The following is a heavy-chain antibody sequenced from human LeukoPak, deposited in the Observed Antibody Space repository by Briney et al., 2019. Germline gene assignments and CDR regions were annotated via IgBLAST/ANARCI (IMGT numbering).Heavy chain of an antibody. V-gene: IGHV3-23*01. CDR3: AKDFHYPSLPEKIWSGYLDY. CDR1: GFTFSSYA. Sequence: GGSLRLSCAASGFTFSSYAMSWVRQAPGKGLEWVSGISGSGGSTYYADSVKGRFTIFRDNSKNTLYLQMNSLRAEDTAVYYCAKDFHYPSLPEKIWSGYLDYWGQGTLVTVSS. CDR2: ISGSGGST. J-gene: IGHJ4*02. D-gene: IGHD3-3*01.